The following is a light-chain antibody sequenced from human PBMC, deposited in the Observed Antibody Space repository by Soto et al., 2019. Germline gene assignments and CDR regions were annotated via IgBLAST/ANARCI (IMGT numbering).Light chain of an antibody. CDR3: CSYAGSYTLGA. CDR1: SSDVGGYNY. Sequence: QSALTQPRSVSGSPGQSVTISCTGTSSDVGGYNYVSWYQQHPGKAPKLMIYDVTARPSGVPDRFSGSKSGNTASLTISGRRAEDEADYYCCSYAGSYTLGAFGGGTKVTVL. CDR2: DVT. V-gene: IGLV2-11*01. J-gene: IGLJ2*01.